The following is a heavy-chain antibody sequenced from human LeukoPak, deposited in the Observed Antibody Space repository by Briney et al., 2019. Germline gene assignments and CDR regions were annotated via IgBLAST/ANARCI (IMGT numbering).Heavy chain of an antibody. Sequence: GGSLRLSCAASGFIFRNYAMSWVRQAPGKGLEWVSAITGSGDTTYYADSVKGRFTISRDNSKNTLYVEINTLRAEDTAVYYCAKWGDYDILTGYYVSDFWGQGTLVTASS. V-gene: IGHV3-23*01. CDR1: GFIFRNYA. D-gene: IGHD3-9*01. J-gene: IGHJ4*02. CDR3: AKWGDYDILTGYYVSDF. CDR2: ITGSGDTT.